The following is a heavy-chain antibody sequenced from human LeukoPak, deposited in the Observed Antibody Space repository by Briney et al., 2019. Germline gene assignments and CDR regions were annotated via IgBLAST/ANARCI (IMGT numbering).Heavy chain of an antibody. V-gene: IGHV3-48*01. CDR1: GFTFSNHD. J-gene: IGHJ4*02. Sequence: GGSLRLSCATSGFTFSNHDMNWVRQAPGKGLEWVSYISSSSSTIYYADSVKGRFTISRDNAKNSLYLQMNSLRAEDTAVYYCASLVGTTVTTVSDYWGQGTLVTVSS. D-gene: IGHD4-17*01. CDR3: ASLVGTTVTTVSDY. CDR2: ISSSSSTI.